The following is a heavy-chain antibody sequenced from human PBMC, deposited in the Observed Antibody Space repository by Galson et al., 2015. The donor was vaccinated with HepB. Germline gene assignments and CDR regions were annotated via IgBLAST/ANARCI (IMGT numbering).Heavy chain of an antibody. Sequence: SVKVSCKASGGTFSSYAISWVRQAPGQGLEWMGGIIPIFGTANYAQKFQGRVTITADKSTSTAYMELSSLRSEDTAVYYCASQTTRPDLGYYYYGMDVWGQGTTVTVSS. V-gene: IGHV1-69*06. CDR2: IIPIFGTA. J-gene: IGHJ6*02. CDR3: ASQTTRPDLGYYYYGMDV. D-gene: IGHD1-14*01. CDR1: GGTFSSYA.